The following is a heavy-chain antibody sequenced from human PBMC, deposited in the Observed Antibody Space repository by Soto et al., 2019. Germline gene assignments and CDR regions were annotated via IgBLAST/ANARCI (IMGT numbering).Heavy chain of an antibody. Sequence: GGSLRLSCAASGFNFSTSGMHWVRQTPGKGLEWVSAITGRGDSTYYADSVKGRFTISRDNSKSTLYLQMMSLRAEDTAVYYCAKDLYVQPPSGWFDPWGQGTVVTVSS. J-gene: IGHJ5*02. CDR2: ITGRGDST. CDR1: GFNFSTSG. CDR3: AKDLYVQPPSGWFDP. V-gene: IGHV3-23*01. D-gene: IGHD1-26*01.